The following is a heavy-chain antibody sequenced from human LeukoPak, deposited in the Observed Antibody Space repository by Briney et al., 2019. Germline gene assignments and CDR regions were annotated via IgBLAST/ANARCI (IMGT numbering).Heavy chain of an antibody. CDR3: ASTVKHYYYYYMDV. CDR2: IYTSGST. D-gene: IGHD4-17*01. V-gene: IGHV4-61*02. Sequence: SETLSLTCTVSGGSISSGSYYWSWIRQPAGKGLEWIGRIYTSGSTNYNPSLKSRVTISVDTSKNQFSLKLSSVTAADTAVYYCASTVKHYYYYYMDVWGKGTTVTISS. CDR1: GGSISSGSYY. J-gene: IGHJ6*03.